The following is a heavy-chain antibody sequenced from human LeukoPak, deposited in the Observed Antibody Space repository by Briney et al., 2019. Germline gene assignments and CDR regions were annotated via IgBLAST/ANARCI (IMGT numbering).Heavy chain of an antibody. V-gene: IGHV3-48*01. CDR2: ISSSSRTI. D-gene: IGHD4-17*01. J-gene: IGHJ4*02. CDR1: GFTFTTYS. CDR3: ARDFYGDYGFDY. Sequence: GGSLRLSCAASGFTFTTYSMTWVRQAPGEGLEWVSYISSSSRTIYYADSVKGRFTISRDNAKNSLYLQMNSLRAEDTAVYYCARDFYGDYGFDYWGQGTLVTVSS.